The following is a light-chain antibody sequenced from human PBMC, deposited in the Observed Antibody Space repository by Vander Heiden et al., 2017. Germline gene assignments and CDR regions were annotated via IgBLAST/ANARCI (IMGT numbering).Light chain of an antibody. J-gene: IGLJ1*01. CDR3: QVWDSSTALYV. V-gene: IGLV3-9*01. CDR2: RDS. CDR1: NIGSKN. Sequence: SYELTQPLSVSVALGQTARITCGGNNIGSKNVHWYQQKPGQAPVPVIYRDSNRPSGIPERFSGSNSGNTATLTISRAQAGDEADYYCQVWDSSTALYVFGTGTKVTVL.